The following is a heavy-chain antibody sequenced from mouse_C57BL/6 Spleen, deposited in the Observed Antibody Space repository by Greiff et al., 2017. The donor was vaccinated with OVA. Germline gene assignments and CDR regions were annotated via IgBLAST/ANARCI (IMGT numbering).Heavy chain of an antibody. V-gene: IGHV1-55*01. J-gene: IGHJ1*03. D-gene: IGHD1-1*01. CDR2: IYPGSGST. CDR1: GYTFTSYW. CDR3: ALSTVVATDYWYFDV. Sequence: QVQLQQPGAELVKPGASVKMSCKASGYTFTSYWITWVKQRPGQGLEWIGDIYPGSGSTNYNEKFKSKATLTVDTSSSTAYMQLSSLTSEDSAVYYCALSTVVATDYWYFDVWGTGTTVTVSS.